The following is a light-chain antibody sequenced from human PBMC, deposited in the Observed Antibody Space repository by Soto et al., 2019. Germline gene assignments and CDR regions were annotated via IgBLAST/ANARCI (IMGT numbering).Light chain of an antibody. CDR2: GNN. Sequence: QAVVTQPPSVSGAPGQRATVSCTGSSSNIVAGYDVHWYQQLPGTTPKLLIYGNNNRPSGVPDRFSGSKSGTSASLAITGLQAEDEADYYCQSYDSSLSEVVFGGGTQLTVL. CDR3: QSYDSSLSEVV. V-gene: IGLV1-40*01. CDR1: SSNIVAGYD. J-gene: IGLJ2*01.